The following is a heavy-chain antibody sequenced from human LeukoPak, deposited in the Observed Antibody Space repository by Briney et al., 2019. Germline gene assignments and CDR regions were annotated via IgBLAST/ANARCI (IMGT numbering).Heavy chain of an antibody. J-gene: IGHJ5*02. CDR3: AREVVPAAIGWFDP. D-gene: IGHD2-2*01. V-gene: IGHV4-34*01. CDR2: INHSGST. CDR1: GGSFSGSY. Sequence: SETLSLTCAVYGGSFSGSYWSWIRQPPGKGLEWIGEINHSGSTNYNPSLKSRVTISVDTSKNQFSLKLSSVTAADTAVYYCAREVVPAAIGWFDPWGQGTLVTVSS.